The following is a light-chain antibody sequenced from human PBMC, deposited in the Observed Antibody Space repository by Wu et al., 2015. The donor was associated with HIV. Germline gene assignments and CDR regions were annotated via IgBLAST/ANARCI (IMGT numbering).Light chain of an antibody. J-gene: IGKJ5*01. CDR3: QQYFTSVNT. V-gene: IGKV1-NL1*01. Sequence: DIQMTQSPSSLSAAVGDTVTITCRASQDIRLSLAWYQQKSGKTPKLLLSFASRMQSGVPSRFSGGGSGTHYTLTISGLQPDDFATYYCQQYFTSVNTFGPGTRLDMK. CDR2: FAS. CDR1: QDIRLS.